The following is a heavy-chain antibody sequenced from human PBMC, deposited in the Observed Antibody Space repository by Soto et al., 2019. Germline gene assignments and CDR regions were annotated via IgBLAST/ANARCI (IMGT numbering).Heavy chain of an antibody. CDR2: IEPSDSYI. J-gene: IGHJ4*02. CDR1: GYNFNNNW. Sequence: PGESLKLSCTSSGYNFNNNWIGWVRQTLAKGLEWMGRIEPSDSYIDYSPSFKGHVTISRDKSIKTVYLQWSSLKASDTAMYYGARLRSPNYKIKFGKGFDYWGQGTLVTVSP. D-gene: IGHD1-7*01. V-gene: IGHV5-10-1*01. CDR3: ARLRSPNYKIKFGKGFDY.